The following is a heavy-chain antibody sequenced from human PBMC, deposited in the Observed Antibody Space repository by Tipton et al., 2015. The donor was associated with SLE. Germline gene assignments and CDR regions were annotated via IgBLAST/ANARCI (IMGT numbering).Heavy chain of an antibody. Sequence: TLSLTCAVYGGSFSGYYWSWIRQPPGKGLEWIGEINHSGSTNYNPSLKSRVTISVDTSKNQFSLKLSSVTAADTAAYYCARGAPITMAPDAFDIWGQGTMVTVSS. CDR1: GGSFSGYY. V-gene: IGHV4-34*01. D-gene: IGHD3-10*01. CDR2: INHSGST. CDR3: ARGAPITMAPDAFDI. J-gene: IGHJ3*02.